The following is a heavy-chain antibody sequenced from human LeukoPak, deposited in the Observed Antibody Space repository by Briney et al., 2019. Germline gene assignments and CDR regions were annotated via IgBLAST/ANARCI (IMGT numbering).Heavy chain of an antibody. J-gene: IGHJ5*02. D-gene: IGHD3-10*01. CDR3: ARGGDSSGSYSLNWFDP. CDR2: IIPIFGTA. CDR1: GYTFTGYY. Sequence: SVKVSCKASGYTFTGYYMHWVRQAPGQGLEWMGGIIPIFGTANYAQKFQGRVTITADESTSTAYMELSSLRSEDTAVYYCARGGDSSGSYSLNWFDPWGQGTLVTVSS. V-gene: IGHV1-69*13.